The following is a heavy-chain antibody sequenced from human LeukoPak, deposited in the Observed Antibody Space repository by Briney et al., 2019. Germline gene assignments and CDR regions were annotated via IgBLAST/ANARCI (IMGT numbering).Heavy chain of an antibody. CDR2: IYPGDSDT. V-gene: IGHV5-51*01. CDR3: ARHHSSSWYEHYYYYMDV. Sequence: GXSLKISCKGSRYSFTSYWIGWVRQVPGKGLEWMGIIYPGDSDTRYSPSFQGQVTISADKYISAASLEWSGLMALDTAMYYCARHHSSSWYEHYYYYMDVWGKGTTVTVSS. CDR1: RYSFTSYW. J-gene: IGHJ6*03. D-gene: IGHD6-13*01.